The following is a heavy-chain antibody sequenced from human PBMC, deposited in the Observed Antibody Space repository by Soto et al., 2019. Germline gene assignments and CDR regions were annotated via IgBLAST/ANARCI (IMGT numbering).Heavy chain of an antibody. CDR3: ARGSLGSGSYTYY. D-gene: IGHD3-10*01. J-gene: IGHJ4*02. CDR1: GFTFSSYS. V-gene: IGHV3-48*01. CDR2: ISSSSSTI. Sequence: GGSLRLSCAASGFTFSSYSMNWVRQAPGKGLEWVSYISSSSSTIYYADSVKGRFTISRDNAKNSLYLQMNSLRAEDTAVYYCARGSLGSGSYTYYWGQGTLVTVSS.